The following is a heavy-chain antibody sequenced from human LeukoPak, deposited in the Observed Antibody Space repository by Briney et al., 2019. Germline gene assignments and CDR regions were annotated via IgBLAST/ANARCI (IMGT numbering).Heavy chain of an antibody. CDR1: GFRFNTYW. V-gene: IGHV3-23*01. CDR2: ISSSSSST. Sequence: PGGSLRLSCAASGFRFNTYWMSWVRQAPGKGLEWVSTISSSSSSTSYADSVKGRFTISRDNSKNTLYLQMNSLRAEDTAVYYCAKGRDYIWGSYRSDFDYWGQGTLVTVSS. D-gene: IGHD3-16*02. J-gene: IGHJ4*02. CDR3: AKGRDYIWGSYRSDFDY.